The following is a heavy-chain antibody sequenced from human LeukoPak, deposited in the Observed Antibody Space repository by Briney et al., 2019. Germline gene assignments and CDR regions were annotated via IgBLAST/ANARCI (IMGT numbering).Heavy chain of an antibody. CDR1: GYTFTGYY. CDR2: INPNSGGT. V-gene: IGHV1-2*02. D-gene: IGHD3-10*01. CDR3: ARESGERGSGSYLIAY. Sequence: GASVKVSCKASGYTFTGYYMHWVRQAPGQGLEWMGWINPNSGGTNYAQKFQGRVTMTRDPSISTAYMELSRLRSDDTAVYYCARESGERGSGSYLIAYWGQGTLVTVST. J-gene: IGHJ4*02.